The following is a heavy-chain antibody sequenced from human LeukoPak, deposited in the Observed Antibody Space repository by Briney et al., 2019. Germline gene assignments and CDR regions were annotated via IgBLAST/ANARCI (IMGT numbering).Heavy chain of an antibody. J-gene: IGHJ5*02. V-gene: IGHV3-23*01. D-gene: IGHD6-19*01. CDR1: GFTFSSYA. CDR2: ISGSGGST. CDR3: AKDFSGWYGLRWFDP. Sequence: GGPLRLSCAASGFTFSSYAMSWVRQAPGKGLEWVSAISGSGGSTYYADSVKGRFTISRDNAKNSLYLQMNSLRAEDTALYYCAKDFSGWYGLRWFDPWGQGTLVTVSS.